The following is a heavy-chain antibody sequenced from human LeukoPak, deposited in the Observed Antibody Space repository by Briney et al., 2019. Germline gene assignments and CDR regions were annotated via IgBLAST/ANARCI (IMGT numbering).Heavy chain of an antibody. CDR1: GFTFSSYS. CDR3: AKDSSGSYARFDS. V-gene: IGHV3-21*01. J-gene: IGHJ4*02. D-gene: IGHD6-19*01. CDR2: ISSSSSYI. Sequence: GGSLRLSCAASGFTFSSYSMNWVRQAPGKGLEWVSSISSSSSYIYYADSVKGRFTISRDNSKSTLYLQMISLRPEDTAVYYCAKDSSGSYARFDSWDQGTLLTVSS.